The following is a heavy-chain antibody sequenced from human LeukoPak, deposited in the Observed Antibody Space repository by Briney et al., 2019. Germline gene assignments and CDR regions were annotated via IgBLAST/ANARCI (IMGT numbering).Heavy chain of an antibody. D-gene: IGHD1-7*01. CDR2: ISYDGSNE. Sequence: GGSLRLSCAASGFTFSSYVMHWVRQAPGKGLEWVAIISYDGSNEYYADSVKGRFTISRDNSKNTLYLQMNSLRAADTAVYYCAREAQVNWNYFLYYYYYMDVWGKGTTVTVSS. CDR3: AREAQVNWNYFLYYYYYMDV. J-gene: IGHJ6*03. CDR1: GFTFSSYV. V-gene: IGHV3-30*04.